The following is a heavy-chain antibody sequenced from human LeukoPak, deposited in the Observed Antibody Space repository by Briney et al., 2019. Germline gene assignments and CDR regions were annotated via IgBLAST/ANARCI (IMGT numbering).Heavy chain of an antibody. CDR1: GFTFSSYS. CDR2: ISSSSSYI. CDR3: ARDVSITFGGVRTSATDY. Sequence: GGSLRLSCAASGFTFSSYSMNWVRQAPGKGLEWVSSISSSSSYIYYADSVKGRFTISRDNAKNSLYLQMNSLRAEDTAVYYCARDVSITFGGVRTSATDYWGQGTLVTVSS. J-gene: IGHJ4*02. D-gene: IGHD3-16*01. V-gene: IGHV3-21*01.